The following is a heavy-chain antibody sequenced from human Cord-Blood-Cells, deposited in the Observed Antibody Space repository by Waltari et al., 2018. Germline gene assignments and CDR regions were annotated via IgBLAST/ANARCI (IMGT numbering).Heavy chain of an antibody. J-gene: IGHJ6*02. D-gene: IGHD1-26*01. CDR2: MHPNSGNT. CDR3: ARVGGSYYYYYYGMDV. Sequence: QVQLVQSGAEVKKPGASVKVSCKASGYTFTSYDINWVRQATGQGLEWMGWMHPNSGNTGYAQKFQGRVTITRNTSISTAYMELSSLRSEDTAVYYCARVGGSYYYYYYGMDVWGQGTTVTVSS. CDR1: GYTFTSYD. V-gene: IGHV1-8*03.